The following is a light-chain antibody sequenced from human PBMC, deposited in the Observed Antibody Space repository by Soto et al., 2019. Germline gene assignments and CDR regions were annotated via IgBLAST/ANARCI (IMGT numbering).Light chain of an antibody. Sequence: EIVMTQSPATLSVSPGERATLSCRASQSVRSNLAWYQQKPGQSPRLLIYGASTRATGIPARFSGSGSGTQFTLTISSLQSEDFAVYYCQQRNDWRRGTFGQGTRLEIK. CDR3: QQRNDWRRGT. J-gene: IGKJ5*01. CDR1: QSVRSN. V-gene: IGKV3-15*01. CDR2: GAS.